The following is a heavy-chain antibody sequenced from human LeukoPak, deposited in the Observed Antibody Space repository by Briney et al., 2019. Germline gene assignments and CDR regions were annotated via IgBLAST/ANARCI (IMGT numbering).Heavy chain of an antibody. Sequence: PLETLSLTCTVSGGSISSYYWSWIRQPPGNGLEWIGYIYYSGSTNYNPSLKSRVTISVDTSKNQFSLKLSSVTAADTAVYYCARGGSYYIDWFDPWGQGTLVTVSS. CDR2: IYYSGST. CDR1: GGSISSYY. J-gene: IGHJ5*02. CDR3: ARGGSYYIDWFDP. D-gene: IGHD3-10*01. V-gene: IGHV4-59*01.